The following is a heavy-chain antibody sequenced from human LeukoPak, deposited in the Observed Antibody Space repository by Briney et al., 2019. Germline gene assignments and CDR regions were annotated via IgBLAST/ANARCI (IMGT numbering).Heavy chain of an antibody. V-gene: IGHV4-34*01. CDR3: ARYCGSENYCISY. D-gene: IGHD3-10*01. Sequence: SETLSLTCAVYGASFSANYWIWIRQPPGKGLEWIGEINHSGTITYKPSLKSRLTISADTSKNQFSLKLSSVTAADTAVYYCARYCGSENYCISYWGQGTLVNVS. CDR1: GASFSANY. J-gene: IGHJ4*01. CDR2: INHSGTI.